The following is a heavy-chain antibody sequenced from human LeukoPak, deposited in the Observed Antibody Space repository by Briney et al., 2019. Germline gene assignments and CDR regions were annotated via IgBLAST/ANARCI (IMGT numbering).Heavy chain of an antibody. D-gene: IGHD2-15*01. CDR2: INTNTGNP. V-gene: IGHV7-4-1*02. J-gene: IGHJ4*02. Sequence: VASVKVSCKASGYTFTSYAMNWVREAPGQGLEWMGWINTNTGNPTYAQGLTGRFVFSLDTSVSTAYLHISSLKAEDTAVYYCAIWYCSGGRCYSNARTFDYWGQGTRVTVSS. CDR1: GYTFTSYA. CDR3: AIWYCSGGRCYSNARTFDY.